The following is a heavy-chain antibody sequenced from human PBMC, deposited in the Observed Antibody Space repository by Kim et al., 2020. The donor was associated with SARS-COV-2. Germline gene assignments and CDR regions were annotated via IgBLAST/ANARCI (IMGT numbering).Heavy chain of an antibody. D-gene: IGHD2-21*01. V-gene: IGHV4-39*01. J-gene: IGHJ4*01. Sequence: SETLSLTCTVSGASVSSDTSCWGWIRQPPGQGLQWFASIHYTGNTYYDSSLRSRVTISRDTSTNQFSLSLSSLTAADAAVYYCARKPIYSCAFYSFDYWG. CDR1: GASVSSDTSC. CDR2: IHYTGNT. CDR3: ARKPIYSCAFYSFDY.